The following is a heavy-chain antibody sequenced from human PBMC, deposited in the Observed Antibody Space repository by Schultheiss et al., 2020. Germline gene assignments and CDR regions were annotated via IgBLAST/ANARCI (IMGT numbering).Heavy chain of an antibody. V-gene: IGHV3-11*06. CDR3: ARVGELRFLEWLSTWDY. D-gene: IGHD3-3*01. Sequence: GGSLRLSCAASGFTFSNCSMTWIRQAPGKGLECVSYISSSTSYTNYADSVKGRFTISRDNAKNSLYLQMNSLRAEDTAVYYCARVGELRFLEWLSTWDYWGQGTLVTVSS. CDR1: GFTFSNCS. CDR2: ISSSTSYT. J-gene: IGHJ4*02.